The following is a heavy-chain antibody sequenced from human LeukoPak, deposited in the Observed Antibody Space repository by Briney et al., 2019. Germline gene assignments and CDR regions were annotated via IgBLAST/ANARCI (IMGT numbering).Heavy chain of an antibody. CDR2: INPNSGGT. Sequence: GASVKVSCKASGYTFTGYYMHWVRQAPGQGLEWMGRINPNSGGTNYAQKFQGRVTMTRDTSINTAYMELSRLRSDDTAVYYCAAYCSSTSCHFDYWGQGTLVTVSS. D-gene: IGHD2-2*01. V-gene: IGHV1-2*06. CDR1: GYTFTGYY. CDR3: AAYCSSTSCHFDY. J-gene: IGHJ4*02.